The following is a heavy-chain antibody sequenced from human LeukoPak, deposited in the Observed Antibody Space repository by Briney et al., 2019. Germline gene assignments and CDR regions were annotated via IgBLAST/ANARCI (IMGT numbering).Heavy chain of an antibody. D-gene: IGHD3-10*01. Sequence: PGGSPRLSCAASGFTFSSYGMHWVRQAPGEGLEWVAVISYDGSNKYYADSVKGRFTISRDNSKNTLYLQMNSLRAEDTAVYYCAKETGLLWFGELLALDYWGQGTLVTVSS. J-gene: IGHJ4*02. V-gene: IGHV3-30*18. CDR3: AKETGLLWFGELLALDY. CDR1: GFTFSSYG. CDR2: ISYDGSNK.